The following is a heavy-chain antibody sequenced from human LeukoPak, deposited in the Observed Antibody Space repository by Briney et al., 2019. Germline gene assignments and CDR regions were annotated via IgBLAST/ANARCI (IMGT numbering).Heavy chain of an antibody. V-gene: IGHV1-2*02. CDR1: GYTFTGYY. Sequence: GASVKVSCKASGYTFTGYYMYWVRQAPGQGLEWMGWINPNSGGTNYAQKFQDRFTMSRDTSISTAYMELSSLRSDDTAVYFCARAPGTFDIWGQGTVVTVSS. D-gene: IGHD1-1*01. CDR3: ARAPGTFDI. CDR2: INPNSGGT. J-gene: IGHJ3*02.